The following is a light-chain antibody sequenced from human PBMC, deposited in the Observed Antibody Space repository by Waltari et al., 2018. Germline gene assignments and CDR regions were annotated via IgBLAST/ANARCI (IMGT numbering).Light chain of an antibody. J-gene: IGLJ3*02. Sequence: QSALTQPASMSASPGQSITISCTATNNDVGTYDLVSWYQQHPGRAPKLLIFQGTKRPSEVSGRFSGSKSDDTASLTISGLQPEDEADYYCCSYAGTWLFGGGTKVTVL. CDR2: QGT. V-gene: IGLV2-23*01. CDR1: NNDVGTYDL. CDR3: CSYAGTWL.